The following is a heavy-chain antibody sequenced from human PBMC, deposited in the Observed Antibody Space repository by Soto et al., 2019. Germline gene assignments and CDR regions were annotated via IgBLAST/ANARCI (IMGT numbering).Heavy chain of an antibody. J-gene: IGHJ4*02. CDR3: TSPSLRQYYDFWSGYPAGSDY. Sequence: GGSLRLSCTASGFTFGDYAMSWFRQAPGKGLEWVGFIRSKAYGGTTEYAASVKGRFTISRDDSKSIAYLQMNSLKTEDTAVYYCTSPSLRQYYDFWSGYPAGSDYWGQGTLVTVSS. D-gene: IGHD3-3*01. CDR2: IRSKAYGGTT. V-gene: IGHV3-49*03. CDR1: GFTFGDYA.